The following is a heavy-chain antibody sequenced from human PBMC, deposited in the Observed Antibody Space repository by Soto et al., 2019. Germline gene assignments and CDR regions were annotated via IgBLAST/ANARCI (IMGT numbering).Heavy chain of an antibody. CDR3: VRGHSPSVVYYYYYMDV. V-gene: IGHV3-48*01. Sequence: EVQLVESGGGLVQPGGSLRLSCEASGFIFSNYNMNWVRQTPGKGLEWVAYISGSSNTIYYAGTVKGRFSTSRDHAKISLFLQVISLSPEDAAVYSCVRGHSPSVVYYYYYMDVWGKGATVTVSS. D-gene: IGHD2-15*01. CDR1: GFIFSNYN. CDR2: ISGSSNTI. J-gene: IGHJ6*03.